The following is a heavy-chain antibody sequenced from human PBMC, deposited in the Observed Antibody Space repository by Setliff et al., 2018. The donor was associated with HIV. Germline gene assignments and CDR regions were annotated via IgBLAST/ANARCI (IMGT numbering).Heavy chain of an antibody. CDR3: ARDRFPQSNIFGAWYFDL. Sequence: PGGSLRLSCAASEFIFSRYAIYWVRQAPGKGLEWVAVISSDGSDKYYADSVKGRITISRDNSKNTLYLQMNSLRAEDTAVYYCARDRFPQSNIFGAWYFDLWGRGTLVTVSS. D-gene: IGHD3-10*02. V-gene: IGHV3-30*01. J-gene: IGHJ2*01. CDR1: EFIFSRYA. CDR2: ISSDGSDK.